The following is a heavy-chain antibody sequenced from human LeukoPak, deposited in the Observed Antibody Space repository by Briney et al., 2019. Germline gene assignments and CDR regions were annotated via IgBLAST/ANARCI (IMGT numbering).Heavy chain of an antibody. J-gene: IGHJ4*02. CDR1: GFTFSSYA. Sequence: PGGSLRLSCAASGFTFSSYAMSWVRPAPGKGLEWVSAISGSGGSTYYADSVKGRFTISRDNSKNTLYLQMYSLRAEDTAVYYCAKDCSGGSCCPGWGQGTLVTVSS. CDR2: ISGSGGST. D-gene: IGHD2-15*01. V-gene: IGHV3-23*01. CDR3: AKDCSGGSCCPG.